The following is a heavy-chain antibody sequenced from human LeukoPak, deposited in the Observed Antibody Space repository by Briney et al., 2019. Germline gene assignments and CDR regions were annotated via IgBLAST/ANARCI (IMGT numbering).Heavy chain of an antibody. CDR3: TTFFFMGDFWSASAIDY. J-gene: IGHJ4*02. Sequence: GGSLRLSCAASGFTFTNAWMSWVRQAPGKGLDWVGRIKSKTDGGTTDYAAPVKGRFTISRDDSKNTLYLQMNSLKTEDTAVYYCTTFFFMGDFWSASAIDYWGQGTLVTVSS. CDR2: IKSKTDGGTT. CDR1: GFTFTNAW. V-gene: IGHV3-15*01. D-gene: IGHD3-3*01.